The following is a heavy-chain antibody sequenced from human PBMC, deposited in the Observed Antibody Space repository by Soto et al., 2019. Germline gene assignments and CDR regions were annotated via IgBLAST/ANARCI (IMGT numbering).Heavy chain of an antibody. J-gene: IGHJ3*02. Sequence: SETLSLTCTVSGGSINNNNYYWSWIRQHPGKGLEWIGYIYYSGSTYYNPSLKSRVTISVDTSKNQFSLKLSSVTAADTAVYYCARAGGTTVVTLAFDIWGQGTMVTVSS. CDR2: IYYSGST. V-gene: IGHV4-31*03. D-gene: IGHD4-17*01. CDR1: GGSINNNNYY. CDR3: ARAGGTTVVTLAFDI.